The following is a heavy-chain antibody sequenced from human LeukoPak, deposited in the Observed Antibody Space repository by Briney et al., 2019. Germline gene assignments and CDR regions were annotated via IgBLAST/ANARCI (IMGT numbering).Heavy chain of an antibody. CDR1: GGTFSSYA. CDR2: IIPIFGTA. V-gene: IGHV1-69*13. Sequence: SVNVSCKASGGTFSSYAISWVRQAPGQGLEWMGGIIPIFGTANYAQKFQGRVTITADESTSTAYMELSSLRSEDTAVYYCARAGGSGSPENYYYYGMDVWGQGTTVTVSS. D-gene: IGHD3-10*01. J-gene: IGHJ6*02. CDR3: ARAGGSGSPENYYYYGMDV.